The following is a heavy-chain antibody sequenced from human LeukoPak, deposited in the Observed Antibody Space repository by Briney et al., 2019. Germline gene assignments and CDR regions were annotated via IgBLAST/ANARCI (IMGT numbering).Heavy chain of an antibody. Sequence: SVKVSCKASGYTFTSYGISWVRQAPGQGLEWMGRIIPILGIANYAQKFQGRVTITADKSTSTAYMELSSLRSEDTAVYYCASPRLYSSSLYGMDVWGQGTTVTVSS. CDR3: ASPRLYSSSLYGMDV. J-gene: IGHJ6*02. CDR2: IIPILGIA. D-gene: IGHD6-13*01. V-gene: IGHV1-69*04. CDR1: GYTFTSYG.